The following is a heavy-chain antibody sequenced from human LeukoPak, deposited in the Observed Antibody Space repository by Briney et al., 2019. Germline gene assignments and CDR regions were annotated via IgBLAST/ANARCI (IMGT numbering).Heavy chain of an antibody. J-gene: IGHJ6*02. CDR3: ARERDNQEGTYYYGMDV. CDR2: IKPSGGST. CDR1: GYTFTSYY. Sequence: ASVKVSCKASGYTFTSYYMHWVRQAPGQGLEWMGIIKPSGGSTSYAQKFQGRVTMTRDTSTSTVYMELSSLRSEDTAVYYCARERDNQEGTYYYGMDVWGQGTAVTVSS. D-gene: IGHD1-1*01. V-gene: IGHV1-46*01.